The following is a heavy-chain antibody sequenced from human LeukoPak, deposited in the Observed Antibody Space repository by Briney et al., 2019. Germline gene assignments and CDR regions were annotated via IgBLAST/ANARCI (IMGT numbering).Heavy chain of an antibody. D-gene: IGHD2-2*01. J-gene: IGHJ3*02. Sequence: GGSLRLSCATSGFSFSSHWLNWVRQAPGKGLEWVANIKQDGSEKYYVDSVKGRFTISRDNAKNSLYLQMNSLRAEDTAVYYCARSAYCGSVSCYNAFDIWGKGTMVTVAS. CDR2: IKQDGSEK. CDR3: ARSAYCGSVSCYNAFDI. V-gene: IGHV3-7*01. CDR1: GFSFSSHW.